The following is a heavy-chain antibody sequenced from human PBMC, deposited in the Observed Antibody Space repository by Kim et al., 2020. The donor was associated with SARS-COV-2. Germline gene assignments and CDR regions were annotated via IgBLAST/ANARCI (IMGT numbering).Heavy chain of an antibody. V-gene: IGHV3-49*02. J-gene: IGHJ6*02. Sequence: AASVKGRFTISRDDSKSIAYLLMNSLKTEDTAVYYCTRKGRRQQPSYGLDVWGQGTTVTVSS. CDR3: TRKGRRQQPSYGLDV. D-gene: IGHD5-18*01.